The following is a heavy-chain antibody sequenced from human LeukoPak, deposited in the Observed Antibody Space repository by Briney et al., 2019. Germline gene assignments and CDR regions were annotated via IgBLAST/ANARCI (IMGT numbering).Heavy chain of an antibody. CDR3: AHRDMAGSDFDY. CDR1: GGSFSGYY. J-gene: IGHJ4*02. V-gene: IGHV4-34*01. D-gene: IGHD6-19*01. Sequence: PSETLSLTCAVYGGSFSGYYWSWIRQPPGKGLEWIGEINHSGSTNYNPSLKSRVTISVDTSKNQFSLKLSSVTAADTAVYYCAHRDMAGSDFDYWGQGTLVTVSS. CDR2: INHSGST.